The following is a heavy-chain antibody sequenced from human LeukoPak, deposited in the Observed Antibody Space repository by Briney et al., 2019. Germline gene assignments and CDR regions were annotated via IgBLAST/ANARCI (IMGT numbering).Heavy chain of an antibody. D-gene: IGHD2-2*01. V-gene: IGHV4-38-2*02. J-gene: IGHJ5*02. CDR2: IYHSGST. Sequence: SETLSLTCTVSGYSISSGYYWGWIRQPPGKGLEWIGSIYHSGSTYYNPSLKSRVTISVDTSKNQFTLKLSSVTAADTAVYYCARAHQEYQLLLGRPPYNWFDPWGQGTLVTVSS. CDR1: GYSISSGYY. CDR3: ARAHQEYQLLLGRPPYNWFDP.